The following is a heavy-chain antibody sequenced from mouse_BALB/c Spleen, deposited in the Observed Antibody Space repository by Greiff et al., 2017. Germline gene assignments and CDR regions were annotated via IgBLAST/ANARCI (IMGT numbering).Heavy chain of an antibody. CDR1: GFTFSSFG. J-gene: IGHJ2*01. Sequence: EVQLVESGGGLVQPGGSRKLSCAASGFTFSSFGMHWVRQAPEKGLEWVAYISSGSSTIYYADTVKGRFTISRDNPKNTLFLQMTSLRSEDTAMYYCARGDYYGSSPDYWGQGTTLTVSS. CDR3: ARGDYYGSSPDY. CDR2: ISSGSSTI. V-gene: IGHV5-17*02. D-gene: IGHD1-1*01.